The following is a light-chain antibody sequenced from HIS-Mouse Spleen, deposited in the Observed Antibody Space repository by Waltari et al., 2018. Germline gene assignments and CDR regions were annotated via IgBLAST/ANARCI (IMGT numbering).Light chain of an antibody. V-gene: IGKV3-15*01. CDR3: QQYNNWLRT. Sequence: EIVMTQSPATLSVSTGERATLSRRASQSVSSNLAWYQQKPGQAPRLLIYGASTRATGIPARFSGSGSGTEFTLTISSMQSEDFAVYYCQQYNNWLRTFGQGTKVEIK. J-gene: IGKJ1*01. CDR2: GAS. CDR1: QSVSSN.